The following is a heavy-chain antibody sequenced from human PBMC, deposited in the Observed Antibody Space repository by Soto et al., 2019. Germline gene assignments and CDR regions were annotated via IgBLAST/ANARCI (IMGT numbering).Heavy chain of an antibody. Sequence: GGSLRLSCAASGFTFSSYGMHWVRQAPGKGLEWVAVIWYDGSNKYYADSVKGRFTISRDNSKNTLYLQMNSLRAEDTTVYYCARAGGDGYNPYYFDYWGQGTLVTVSS. CDR2: IWYDGSNK. CDR3: ARAGGDGYNPYYFDY. CDR1: GFTFSSYG. V-gene: IGHV3-33*01. D-gene: IGHD3-16*01. J-gene: IGHJ4*02.